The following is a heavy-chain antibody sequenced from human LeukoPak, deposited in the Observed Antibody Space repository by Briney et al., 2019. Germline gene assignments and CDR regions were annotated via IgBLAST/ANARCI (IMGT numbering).Heavy chain of an antibody. CDR1: GFTFDDYS. CDR3: AKEGKNYFDY. V-gene: IGHV3-43D*04. D-gene: IGHD3-10*01. J-gene: IGHJ4*02. CDR2: ITWDGGST. Sequence: GGSLRLSCAASGFTFDDYSMHWVRHPPGKGLEWVSLITWDGGSTYYADSVKGRFTISRDNSKNSLYLQMNSLRPEDTALYYCAKEGKNYFDYWGQGTLVTVSS.